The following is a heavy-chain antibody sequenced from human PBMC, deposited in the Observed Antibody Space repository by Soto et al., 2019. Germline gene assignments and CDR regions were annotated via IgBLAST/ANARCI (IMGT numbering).Heavy chain of an antibody. Sequence: SVKVSCKASGGSFSTYAFNWLRQAPGQGLEWLGAITPIFGTPNCAQKFQGRVTISADDSTSKLYLELRSLKYDDTAIYYCASAAASGLFWGQGSLVTVSS. J-gene: IGHJ4*01. D-gene: IGHD6-13*01. CDR1: GGSFSTYA. CDR2: ITPIFGTP. CDR3: ASAAASGLF. V-gene: IGHV1-69*13.